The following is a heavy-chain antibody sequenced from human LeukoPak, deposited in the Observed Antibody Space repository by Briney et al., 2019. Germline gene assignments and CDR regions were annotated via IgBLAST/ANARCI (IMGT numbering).Heavy chain of an antibody. V-gene: IGHV3-74*01. CDR3: AREEVAYYGSGSYMDY. CDR2: INSDGSST. CDR1: GFTFSIYW. Sequence: QPGGSLRLSCAPSGFTFSIYWMHWVRQAPGKGLVWVSRINSDGSSTSYADSVKGRFTISRDNAKNTLYLQMNSLRAEDTAVYYCAREEVAYYGSGSYMDYWGQGTLVTVSS. J-gene: IGHJ4*02. D-gene: IGHD3-10*01.